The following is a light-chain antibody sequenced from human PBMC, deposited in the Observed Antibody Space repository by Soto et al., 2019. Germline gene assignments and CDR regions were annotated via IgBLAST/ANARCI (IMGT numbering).Light chain of an antibody. Sequence: QSVLTQPASVSGSPGQSITISCTGTSSDVGGYNYVSWYQQHPGNAPKLMIYDVSNRPSGVSNRFSGSKSGNTASLTISGLQAEDEADYYCSSYTSSSTPVVVGGGTKLTVL. CDR3: SSYTSSSTPVV. CDR2: DVS. J-gene: IGLJ2*01. CDR1: SSDVGGYNY. V-gene: IGLV2-14*01.